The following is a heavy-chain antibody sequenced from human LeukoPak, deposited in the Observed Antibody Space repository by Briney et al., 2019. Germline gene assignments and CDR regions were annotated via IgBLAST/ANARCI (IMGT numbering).Heavy chain of an antibody. CDR1: GFAVNDNY. D-gene: IGHD3-9*01. CDR2: IYSGGDT. J-gene: IGHJ4*02. CDR3: ARAILLTGSEYYFDS. Sequence: GGSLRLSCAASGFAVNDNYMGWVRQAPGKGLEWVSLIYSGGDTYYADSVKGRFTISRDNSKNMFYLQMNSLRPDDTATYYCARAILLTGSEYYFDSWGQGTLVTVSS. V-gene: IGHV3-53*01.